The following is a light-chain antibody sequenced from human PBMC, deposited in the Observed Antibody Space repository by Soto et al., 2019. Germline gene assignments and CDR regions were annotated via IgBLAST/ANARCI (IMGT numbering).Light chain of an antibody. J-gene: IGKJ2*01. Sequence: DIQLTQSPSSVSASVGDRVTITCRASQGIGIYLAWYQQKPGKAPKLLIYAASTLQSEVPSRFRGSGSGTDFTLTISSLQPEDFATYFCQQANNLPYTFGQETKVDIK. CDR3: QQANNLPYT. CDR1: QGIGIY. CDR2: AAS. V-gene: IGKV1-12*01.